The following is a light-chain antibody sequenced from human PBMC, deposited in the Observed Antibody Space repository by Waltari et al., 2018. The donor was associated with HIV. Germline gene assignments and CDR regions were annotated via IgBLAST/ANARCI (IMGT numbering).Light chain of an antibody. CDR2: GDK. CDR1: DSNVRNNF. Sequence: QSVVTQPPSASETPGQRVTISCAGGDSNVRNNFVYWYQQLPGTAPKLRIDGDKQRPAGVPDRFVGSKSGTSASLAIGGLRSEDEADYYCATWDDSLKTVLFGGGTKVTLL. CDR3: ATWDDSLKTVL. V-gene: IGLV1-47*01. J-gene: IGLJ2*01.